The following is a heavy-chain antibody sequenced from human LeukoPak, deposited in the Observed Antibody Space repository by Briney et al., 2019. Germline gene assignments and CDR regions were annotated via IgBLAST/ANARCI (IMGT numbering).Heavy chain of an antibody. CDR2: IYYSGST. CDR1: GGSISSYY. V-gene: IGHV4-59*01. Sequence: SETLSLTCTVSGGSISSYYWSWIRQPPGKGLEWIGYIYYSGSTNYNPSLKSRVTISVDTSKNQFSLKLSSVTAADTAVYYCARGWQQLGYFDYWGQGTLVTVSS. J-gene: IGHJ4*02. CDR3: ARGWQQLGYFDY. D-gene: IGHD6-13*01.